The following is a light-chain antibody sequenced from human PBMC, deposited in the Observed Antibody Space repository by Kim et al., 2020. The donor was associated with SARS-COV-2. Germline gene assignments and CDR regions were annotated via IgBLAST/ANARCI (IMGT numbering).Light chain of an antibody. Sequence: IQMTQSPSTLSASVGDRVTITCRASQSVETWLAWYQQKPGKAPKLLIYRASSLQIGVPSRFSGSGSGAEFTLTISSLQPEDYATYYCQHYIRFPYTWGQGTKREI. V-gene: IGKV1-5*03. CDR2: RAS. CDR3: QHYIRFPYT. CDR1: QSVETW. J-gene: IGKJ2*01.